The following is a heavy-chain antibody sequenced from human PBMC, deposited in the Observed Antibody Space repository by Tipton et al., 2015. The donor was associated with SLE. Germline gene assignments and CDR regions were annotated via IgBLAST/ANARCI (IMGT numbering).Heavy chain of an antibody. Sequence: SLRLSCEASGFSVSSSYLNWVRQSPGKGLEWVSVIYSGGDTYYADSVKGRFTISRDNSKNTVFLRMKSLRTEDTALYFCARDGRGYTVYDFAGWLDPWGQGTLVTVSS. CDR3: ARDGRGYTVYDFAGWLDP. CDR2: IYSGGDT. J-gene: IGHJ5*02. V-gene: IGHV3-53*05. D-gene: IGHD5/OR15-5a*01. CDR1: GFSVSSSY.